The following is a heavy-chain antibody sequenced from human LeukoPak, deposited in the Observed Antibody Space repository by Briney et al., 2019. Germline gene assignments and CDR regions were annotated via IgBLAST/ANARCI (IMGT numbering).Heavy chain of an antibody. D-gene: IGHD3-9*01. Sequence: SETLSLTCTISGGSLSGYYWTWARQPPGKGLEWIGYIYSSGSTNYNPSLKSRVTISVDTSKNQFSLKLSSVTAADTAVYYCARGLRYYDILTGYYTYYFDYWGQGTLVTVSS. CDR1: GGSLSGYY. CDR2: IYSSGST. V-gene: IGHV4-59*12. J-gene: IGHJ4*02. CDR3: ARGLRYYDILTGYYTYYFDY.